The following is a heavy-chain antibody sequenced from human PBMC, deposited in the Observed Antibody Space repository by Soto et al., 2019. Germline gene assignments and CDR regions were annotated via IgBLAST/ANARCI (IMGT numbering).Heavy chain of an antibody. D-gene: IGHD3-22*01. CDR2: IDYSGST. CDR1: GDSISTSFYY. V-gene: IGHV4-39*01. J-gene: IGHJ4*02. CDR3: ARQINVRYYDSSGSRPNYYFDY. Sequence: QLQLQESGPGLVKPSETLSLTCIVSGDSISTSFYYWGWIRQPPGKGLEWIGSIDYSGSTYYNASLKSRVTISVDTSKNQFSLRLSSVTAADTAIYYCARQINVRYYDSSGSRPNYYFDYWGQGTLVTVSS.